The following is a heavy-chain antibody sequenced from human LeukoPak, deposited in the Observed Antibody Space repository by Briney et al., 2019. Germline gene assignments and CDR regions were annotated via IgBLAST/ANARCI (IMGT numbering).Heavy chain of an antibody. CDR3: ATVSGDTHDD. V-gene: IGHV3-7*04. J-gene: IGHJ4*02. CDR1: GFTFSTYW. D-gene: IGHD1-14*01. CDR2: INQDGSEK. Sequence: GGSLRLSCAASGFTFSTYWMSWVRQAPGKGLEWVANINQDGSEKYYVDSVEGRFTISRDNAKNSLYLQINSLRADDTAAYYCATVSGDTHDDWGQGALVSVSS.